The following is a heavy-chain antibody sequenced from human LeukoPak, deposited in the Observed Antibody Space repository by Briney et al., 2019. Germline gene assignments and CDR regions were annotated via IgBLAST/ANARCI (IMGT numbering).Heavy chain of an antibody. D-gene: IGHD2/OR15-2a*01. J-gene: IGHJ4*02. Sequence: SETLSLACTVSGGSMSGYYWTWIRPPPGKGLEWIAYIYYTGSTNYNPSLESRVTISVDTSKNQFSLRLNSMATADTAVYYCARLRGNYFPDFWGQGTLVTVSS. CDR1: GGSMSGYY. CDR2: IYYTGST. CDR3: ARLRGNYFPDF. V-gene: IGHV4-59*01.